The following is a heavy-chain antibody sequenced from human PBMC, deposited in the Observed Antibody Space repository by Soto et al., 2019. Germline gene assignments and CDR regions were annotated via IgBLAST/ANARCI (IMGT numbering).Heavy chain of an antibody. V-gene: IGHV1-69*02. CDR1: GGSFNNYT. CDR2: IIPIFGII. Sequence: QVQLVQSGAEVKKPGSSVKVSSEASGGSFNNYTITWVRQAPGQAFGWMGRIIPIFGIINYAQKFQSRVTITAGKSTNTAYLDLSSLRSEDTALYYFATIGGENSIFGVGEPFDVWGQGTMVTFSS. J-gene: IGHJ3*01. CDR3: ATIGGENSIFGVGEPFDV. D-gene: IGHD3-3*02.